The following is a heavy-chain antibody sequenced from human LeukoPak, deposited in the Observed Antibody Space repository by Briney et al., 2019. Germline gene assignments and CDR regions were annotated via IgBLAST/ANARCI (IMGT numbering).Heavy chain of an antibody. V-gene: IGHV4-34*01. J-gene: IGHJ4*02. CDR2: INHSGST. Sequence: KTSETLSLTCAVYGGSFSGYYWSWIRQPPGKGLEWIGEINHSGSTNYNPSLKSRVTISVDTSKNQFSLKLSSVTAADTAVYYCARLSRPRLRIVVVPAAGYFDYCGQGTLVTVSS. CDR1: GGSFSGYY. CDR3: ARLSRPRLRIVVVPAAGYFDY. D-gene: IGHD2-2*01.